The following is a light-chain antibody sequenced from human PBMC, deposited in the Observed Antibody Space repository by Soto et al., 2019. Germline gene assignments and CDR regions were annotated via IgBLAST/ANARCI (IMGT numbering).Light chain of an antibody. CDR2: AAS. CDR1: QGISSY. Sequence: AIRMTQSPSSLSASTGDRVTITCRASQGISSYLAWYQQKPGKAPKLLIYAASTLQSGVPSRFSGSGSGTDFTLTISCLQSEDFATSYCQQYYSYPRMFGQGTKV. CDR3: QQYYSYPRM. V-gene: IGKV1-8*01. J-gene: IGKJ1*01.